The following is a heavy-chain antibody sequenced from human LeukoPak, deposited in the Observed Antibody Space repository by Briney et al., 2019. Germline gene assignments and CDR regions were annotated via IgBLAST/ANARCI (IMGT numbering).Heavy chain of an antibody. CDR3: ARGGTVATPSY. CDR1: GGSISSYY. D-gene: IGHD4-23*01. J-gene: IGHJ4*02. CDR2: IYTIGST. V-gene: IGHV4-4*09. Sequence: SETLSLTCTVSGGSISSYYWSWIRQPPGKGLEWIGYIYTIGSTNYNPSLESRVTISVDTSKNHFSLKLSSVTAADTAVYYCARGGTVATPSYWGQGTLVTVSS.